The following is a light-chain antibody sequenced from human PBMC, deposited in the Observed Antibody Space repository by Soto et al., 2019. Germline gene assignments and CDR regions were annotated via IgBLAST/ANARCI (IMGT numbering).Light chain of an antibody. J-gene: IGKJ3*01. CDR3: QQYNDWPPFT. CDR1: QNVYNN. V-gene: IGKV3-15*01. Sequence: EIVMTQSPGTLSVFPGERATLSCRASQNVYNNLAWFQQKPGQPPRLLIYSASIRATGIPARFSGSGSGTEFTLTISTLQSEDFAVYYCQQYNDWPPFTFGPGTKVDIK. CDR2: SAS.